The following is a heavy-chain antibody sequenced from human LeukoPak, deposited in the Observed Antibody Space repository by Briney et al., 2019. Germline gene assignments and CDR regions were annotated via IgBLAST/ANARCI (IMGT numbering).Heavy chain of an antibody. D-gene: IGHD3-16*01. CDR1: GASISSGSHY. V-gene: IGHV4-61*01. CDR3: ARGSALRGIWYFDL. CDR2: IYYRGTT. J-gene: IGHJ2*01. Sequence: SETLSLTCVVSGASISSGSHYWNWIRQSPGRGLEWIGHIYYRGTTNYTPSLKSRVTISVDTSMNQFSLRLTSVTAADTAVYFCARGSALRGIWYFDLWGRGTLVTVSS.